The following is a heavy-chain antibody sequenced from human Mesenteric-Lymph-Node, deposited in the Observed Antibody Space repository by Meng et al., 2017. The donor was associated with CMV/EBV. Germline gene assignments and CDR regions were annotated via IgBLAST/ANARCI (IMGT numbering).Heavy chain of an antibody. J-gene: IGHJ5*02. CDR1: GFTFSNYW. Sequence: SCAASGFTFSNYWMHWGRQVPGEGLVWVSRVNSEGSRTDYADFVKGRFTISKDSAKNTLYLQMNSLRAEDTAVYYCARVSGASWFDPWGQGTLVTVSS. V-gene: IGHV3-74*01. CDR2: VNSEGSRT. D-gene: IGHD7-27*01. CDR3: ARVSGASWFDP.